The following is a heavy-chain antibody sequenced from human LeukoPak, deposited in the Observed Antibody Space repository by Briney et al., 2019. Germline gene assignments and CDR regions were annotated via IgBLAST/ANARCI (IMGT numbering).Heavy chain of an antibody. CDR3: ARGGTYQPLLGY. CDR2: ISSSSYI. V-gene: IGHV3-21*01. Sequence: GGSLRLSCAASGFTFSSYSMNWVRQPRAKGREWVSSISSSSYIYYADSVKGRFTISRDNAKNSLYLQMNSLRAEDTAVYYCARGGTYQPLLGYWGQGTLVTVSS. J-gene: IGHJ4*02. CDR1: GFTFSSYS. D-gene: IGHD2-2*01.